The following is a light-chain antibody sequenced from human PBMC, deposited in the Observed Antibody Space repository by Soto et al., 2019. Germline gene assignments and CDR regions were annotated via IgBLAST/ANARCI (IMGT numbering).Light chain of an antibody. CDR2: GAS. CDR1: QSLSSNS. Sequence: IVMTQSPDSLSVSPGDRLTLSCRASQSLSSNSLAWYQQKPGQAPRLLIYGASSRATGIPDRFSGSGSGTDFTLTISRLEPYDFAVYYCQQYGTSPYTFGQGTKLEIK. CDR3: QQYGTSPYT. J-gene: IGKJ2*01. V-gene: IGKV3-20*01.